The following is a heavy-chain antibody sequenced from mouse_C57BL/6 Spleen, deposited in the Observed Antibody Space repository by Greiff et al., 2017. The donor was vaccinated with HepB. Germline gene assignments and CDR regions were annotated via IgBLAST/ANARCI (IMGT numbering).Heavy chain of an antibody. V-gene: IGHV1-82*01. CDR3: ARSTYGSSSRGFAY. Sequence: QVQLQQSGPELVKPGASVKISCKASGYAFSSSWMNWVKQRPGKGLEWIGRIYPGDGDTNYNGKFKGKATLTADKSSSTAYMQLSSLTAEDSAVYVCARSTYGSSSRGFAYWGQGTLVTVSA. CDR2: IYPGDGDT. CDR1: GYAFSSSW. J-gene: IGHJ3*01. D-gene: IGHD1-1*01.